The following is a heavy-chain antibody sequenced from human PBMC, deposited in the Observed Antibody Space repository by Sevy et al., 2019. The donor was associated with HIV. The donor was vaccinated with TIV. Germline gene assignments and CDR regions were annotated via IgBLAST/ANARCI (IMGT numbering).Heavy chain of an antibody. CDR3: AREVDTAMDYYYYYYMDV. J-gene: IGHJ6*03. CDR1: GGSISSYY. D-gene: IGHD5-18*01. V-gene: IGHV4-59*01. CDR2: IYYSGST. Sequence: SETLSLTCTVCGGSISSYYWSWIRQPPGKGLEWIGYIYYSGSTNYNPSLKSRVTISVDTSKNQFSRKLSSVTAADTAVYYCAREVDTAMDYYYYYYMDVWGKGTTVTVSS.